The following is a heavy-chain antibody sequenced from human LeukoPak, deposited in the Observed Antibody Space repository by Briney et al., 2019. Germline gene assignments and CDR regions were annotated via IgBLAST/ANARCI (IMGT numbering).Heavy chain of an antibody. J-gene: IGHJ4*02. CDR3: ARRDSGFEFFDY. CDR1: SGCTFSCYG. Sequence: AESLMILCWGSSGCTFSCYGGCGLQLPGKNLEWMGIIYPGDSDTRYSPSFQGQVTISADKFLTTAYLQWSSLEASDSAMYYCARRDSGFEFFDYWGQGTLVTVSS. V-gene: IGHV5-51*01. D-gene: IGHD5-12*01. CDR2: IYPGDSDT.